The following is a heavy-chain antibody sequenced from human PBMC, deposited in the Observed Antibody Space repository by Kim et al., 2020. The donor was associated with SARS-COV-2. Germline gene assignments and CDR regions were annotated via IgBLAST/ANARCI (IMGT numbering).Heavy chain of an antibody. CDR2: ISAYNGNT. V-gene: IGHV1-18*01. J-gene: IGHJ3*02. D-gene: IGHD5-12*01. Sequence: ASVKVSCKASGYTFTSYGISWVRQAPGQGLEWMGWISAYNGNTNYAQKLQGRVTMTTDTSTSTAYMELRSLRSDDTAVYYCARDREREMATTHDAFDIWGQGTMVTVSS. CDR3: ARDREREMATTHDAFDI. CDR1: GYTFTSYG.